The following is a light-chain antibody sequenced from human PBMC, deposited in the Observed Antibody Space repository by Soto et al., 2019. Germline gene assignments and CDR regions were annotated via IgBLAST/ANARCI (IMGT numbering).Light chain of an antibody. CDR3: QQYKNWPPST. Sequence: EIVMTQSPATLSLSPGERATLSCRASQSVSSNLAWYQQKPGQAPRLLIHGASTRAPGTPARISGSGSGKEFTLNISSRQSGGSAVYYGQQYKNWPPSTFDQGTKVVLK. J-gene: IGKJ1*01. V-gene: IGKV3-15*01. CDR1: QSVSSN. CDR2: GAS.